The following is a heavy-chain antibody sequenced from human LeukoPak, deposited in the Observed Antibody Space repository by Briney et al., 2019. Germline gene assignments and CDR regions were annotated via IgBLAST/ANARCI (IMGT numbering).Heavy chain of an antibody. CDR3: AKAPTAAAGIYYFDY. D-gene: IGHD6-13*01. Sequence: ASVKVSCKASGYTFTSYYMHWVRQAPGQGLVWMGIINPSGGSTSYAQKFQGRVTMTRDMSTSTVYMELSSLRSEDTAVYYCAKAPTAAAGIYYFDYWGQGTLVTVSS. CDR2: INPSGGST. V-gene: IGHV1-46*01. CDR1: GYTFTSYY. J-gene: IGHJ4*02.